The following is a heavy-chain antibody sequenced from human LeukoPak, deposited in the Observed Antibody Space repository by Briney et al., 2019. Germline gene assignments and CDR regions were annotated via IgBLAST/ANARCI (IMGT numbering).Heavy chain of an antibody. CDR2: VYSGGST. CDR3: AKGVNIDHPYYFDC. V-gene: IGHV3-53*01. J-gene: IGHJ4*02. CDR1: GFTVSSNY. Sequence: GGSLRLSCAASGFTVSSNYMSWVRQAPGKGLEWVLVVYSGGSTYYADSVKGRFTISRDNSRNTLYLQMNSLRAEDTALYYCAKGVNIDHPYYFDCWGQGTLVTVSS.